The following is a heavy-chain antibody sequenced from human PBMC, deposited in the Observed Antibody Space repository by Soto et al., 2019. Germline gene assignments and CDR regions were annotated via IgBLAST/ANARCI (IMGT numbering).Heavy chain of an antibody. V-gene: IGHV4-30-2*01. Sequence: ASETLSLTCAVSGGSISSGGYSWSWIRQPPGKGLEWIGYIYHSGSTYYNPSLKSRVTISVDRSKNQFSLKLSSVTAADTAVYYCARIKWGDYYYYGMDVWGQGTTVTVSS. CDR2: IYHSGST. D-gene: IGHD7-27*01. CDR1: GGSISSGGYS. CDR3: ARIKWGDYYYYGMDV. J-gene: IGHJ6*02.